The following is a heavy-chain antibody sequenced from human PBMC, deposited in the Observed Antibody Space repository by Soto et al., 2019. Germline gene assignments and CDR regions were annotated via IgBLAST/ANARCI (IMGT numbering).Heavy chain of an antibody. Sequence: QITLKESGPTLVKPTQTLTLTCTFSGFSLSTREVGVGWIRQPPGKALEWIALIFWDDDKRYSPSLKTRLTSSKDTSKSQVVLTMTNMDPVDTATYYWAHVRSVPLIDEYLVYYFDYWCQGTLVTVSS. J-gene: IGHJ4*02. CDR1: GFSLSTREVG. CDR2: IFWDDDK. V-gene: IGHV2-5*02. CDR3: AHVRSVPLIDEYLVYYFDY. D-gene: IGHD3-22*01.